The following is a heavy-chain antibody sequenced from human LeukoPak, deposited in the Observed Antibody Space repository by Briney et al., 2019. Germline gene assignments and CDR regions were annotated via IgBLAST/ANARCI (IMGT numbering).Heavy chain of an antibody. Sequence: GGSLRLSCAAFGFTFSNNAMSWVRQAPGKRLEWVSATSTSGGSAYYADSVKGRFTISRDNSKNTLYLQMDSLRADDTAVYYCARYSGSYYYPPAWDLWGQGTLVTVSS. J-gene: IGHJ4*02. CDR1: GFTFSNNA. V-gene: IGHV3-23*01. D-gene: IGHD1-26*01. CDR2: TSTSGGSA. CDR3: ARYSGSYYYPPAWDL.